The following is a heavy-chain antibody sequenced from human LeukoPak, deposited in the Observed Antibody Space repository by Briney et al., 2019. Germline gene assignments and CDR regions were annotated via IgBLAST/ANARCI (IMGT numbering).Heavy chain of an antibody. CDR1: GGTFSSYA. D-gene: IGHD3-22*01. Sequence: ASVKVSCKASGGTFSSYAISWVRQAPGQGLEWMGGIIPIFGTANYAQKFQGRVTITADESTSTAYMELSSLRSEDTAVYYCAVYYYDSLYAFDIWGQGTMVTVSS. J-gene: IGHJ3*02. CDR3: AVYYYDSLYAFDI. V-gene: IGHV1-69*13. CDR2: IIPIFGTA.